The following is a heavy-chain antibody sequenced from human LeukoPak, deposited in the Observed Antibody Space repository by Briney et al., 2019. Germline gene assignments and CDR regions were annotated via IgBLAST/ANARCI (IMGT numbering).Heavy chain of an antibody. V-gene: IGHV4-59*08. CDR1: GGSISSYY. D-gene: IGHD6-13*01. J-gene: IGHJ3*02. CDR2: IYYSGST. CDR3: ARPRIAAAPHDAFDI. Sequence: PSETLSLTCTVSGGSISSYYWSWIRQPPGKGLEWIGYIYYSGSTNYNPSLKSRVTISVDTSKNQFSLKLSSVTAADTAVYYCARPRIAAAPHDAFDIWGQGTMVTVSS.